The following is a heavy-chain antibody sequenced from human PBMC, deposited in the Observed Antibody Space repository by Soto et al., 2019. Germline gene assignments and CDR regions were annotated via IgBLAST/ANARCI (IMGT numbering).Heavy chain of an antibody. CDR1: GGTFSSYA. Sequence: QVQLVQSGAEVKKPGSSVKVSCKASGGTFSSYAISWVRQAPGQGLEWMGGIIPIFGTANYAQKFQGRVTIAADESPSTAYMKLSRLRSEDTAVYYCAREGLGTRGRYYYYGMDVWGQGTTVTVS. J-gene: IGHJ6*02. CDR3: AREGLGTRGRYYYYGMDV. D-gene: IGHD3-16*01. V-gene: IGHV1-69*01. CDR2: IIPIFGTA.